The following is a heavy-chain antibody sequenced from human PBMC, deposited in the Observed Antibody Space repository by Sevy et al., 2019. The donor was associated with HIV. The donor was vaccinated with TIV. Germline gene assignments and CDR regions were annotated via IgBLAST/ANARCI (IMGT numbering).Heavy chain of an antibody. V-gene: IGHV3-30-3*01. CDR3: ARFPPQRAFDI. J-gene: IGHJ3*02. CDR1: GFAFSDYA. CDR2: VSYDGSNT. Sequence: GGSLRLSCEAFGFAFSDYAMHWVRQVPGKGLEWLAVVSYDGSNTSDADSVKGRFTVSRDNSKNTLYLQMNSLRRDDTAVFYCARFPPQRAFDIWGQWTTVTVSS.